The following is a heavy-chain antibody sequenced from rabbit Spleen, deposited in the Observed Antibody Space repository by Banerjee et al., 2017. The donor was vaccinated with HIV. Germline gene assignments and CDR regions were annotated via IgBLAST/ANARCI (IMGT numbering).Heavy chain of an antibody. V-gene: IGHV1S45*01. CDR1: GFDFSSNYY. CDR3: TRDDGSGHYIDGYFNL. Sequence: QQQLVESGGGLVKPEGSLTLTCKASGFDFSSNYYFSWVRQAPGKGLELIAYIYTGSSSDTYYASWAKGRFTISKTSSTTVTLQVTSLTAADTATYFCTRDDGSGHYIDGYFNLWGQGTLVTVS. J-gene: IGHJ4*01. D-gene: IGHD1-1*01. CDR2: IYTGSSSDT.